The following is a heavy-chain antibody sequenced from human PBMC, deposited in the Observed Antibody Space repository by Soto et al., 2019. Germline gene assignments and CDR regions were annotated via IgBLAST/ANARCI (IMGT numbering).Heavy chain of an antibody. CDR2: ISYDGSNK. J-gene: IGHJ4*02. CDR3: AKSLVIGVAASAIDY. D-gene: IGHD2-15*01. Sequence: PGGSLRLSCAASGFTFSSYGMHWVRQAPGKGLEWVAVISYDGSNKYYAGSVKGRFTISRDNSKNTLYLQMNSLRAEDTAVYYCAKSLVIGVAASAIDYWGQGTLVTVSS. V-gene: IGHV3-30*18. CDR1: GFTFSSYG.